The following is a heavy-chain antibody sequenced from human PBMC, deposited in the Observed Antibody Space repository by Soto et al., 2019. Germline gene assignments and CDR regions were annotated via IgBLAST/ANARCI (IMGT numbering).Heavy chain of an antibody. D-gene: IGHD3-3*01. J-gene: IGHJ4*02. CDR1: GFTFSSYA. Sequence: LRLSCAASGFTFSSYAMSWLRQAPGKGLEWVSAISGSGGSTYYADSVKGQFTISRDNSKNTLYLQMNSLRAEDTAVYYCAKEKTYCDFWSGYPAYRYFDYWGQGTLVTDSS. V-gene: IGHV3-23*01. CDR2: ISGSGGST. CDR3: AKEKTYCDFWSGYPAYRYFDY.